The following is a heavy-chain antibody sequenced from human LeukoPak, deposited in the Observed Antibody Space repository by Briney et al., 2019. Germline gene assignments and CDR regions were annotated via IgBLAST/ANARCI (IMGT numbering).Heavy chain of an antibody. D-gene: IGHD3-22*01. V-gene: IGHV4-39*01. J-gene: IGHJ4*02. CDR1: GVSISSSGYY. CDR3: ARGLSYYYDSSGLGYFDY. Sequence: PSETLSLTCTVSGVSISSSGYYWGWLRQPPGKGLEWIASIDYSRSTYYHPSSLSRVTISVDTSNTQFSLKLPSVTAADTAVYYSARGLSYYYDSSGLGYFDYWGQGTLVTVSS. CDR2: IDYSRST.